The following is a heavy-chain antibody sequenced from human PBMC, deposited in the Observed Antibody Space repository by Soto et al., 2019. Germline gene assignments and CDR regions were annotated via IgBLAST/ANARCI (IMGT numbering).Heavy chain of an antibody. CDR2: IYYSGST. J-gene: IGHJ2*01. D-gene: IGHD4-17*01. CDR1: GGSISSSSYY. V-gene: IGHV4-39*01. Sequence: QLQLQESGPGLVKPSETLSLTCTVSGGSISSSSYYWGWIRQPPGKGLEWIGSIYYSGSTYYNPSLKSRVTISVDTSKNQFSLKLSSVTAADTAVYYCAIRSDDYGDQDPALGYFDLWGRGTLVTVSS. CDR3: AIRSDDYGDQDPALGYFDL.